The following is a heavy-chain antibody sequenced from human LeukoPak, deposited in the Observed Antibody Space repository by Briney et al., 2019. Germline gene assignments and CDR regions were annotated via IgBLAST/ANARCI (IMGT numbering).Heavy chain of an antibody. CDR3: ARDPRDYYDSSGRNWFDP. D-gene: IGHD3-22*01. J-gene: IGHJ5*02. V-gene: IGHV6-1*01. CDR1: GDSVSSNSAA. CDR2: TYYRSKWYN. Sequence: SQTLSLTCAISGDSVSSNSAAWNWIRQSPSRGLEWLGRTYYRSKWYNDYAVSVKSRITINPDTSKNQFSLQLNSVTPEGTAVYYCARDPRDYYDSSGRNWFDPWGQGTLVTVSS.